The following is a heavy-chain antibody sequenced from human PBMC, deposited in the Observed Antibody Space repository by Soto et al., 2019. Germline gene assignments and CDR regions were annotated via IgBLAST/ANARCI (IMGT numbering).Heavy chain of an antibody. J-gene: IGHJ4*02. Sequence: ASVKVSCKASGYTFTSYGISWVRQAPGQGLEWMGWISAYNGNTNYAQKLQGRVTMTTDTSTSPAYMELRSLRSDDTAVYYCARRIDCSSTSCMVDTAMVIADYWGQGTLVTVSS. CDR2: ISAYNGNT. D-gene: IGHD2-2*01. CDR3: ARRIDCSSTSCMVDTAMVIADY. V-gene: IGHV1-18*01. CDR1: GYTFTSYG.